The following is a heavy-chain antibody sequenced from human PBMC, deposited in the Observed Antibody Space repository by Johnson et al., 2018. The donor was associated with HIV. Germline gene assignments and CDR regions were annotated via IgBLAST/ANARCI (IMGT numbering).Heavy chain of an antibody. CDR3: AKDTTFSSSHAFDI. CDR1: GFTFDDYA. Sequence: QLVESGGGLVQPGRSLRLSCAASGFTFDDYAMHWVRQSPGKGLEWVSGISWNSGSIGYADSVKGRFTISRDNAKNSLYLQMNSLIAEDTALYYCAKDTTFSSSHAFDIWGQGTMVTVSS. CDR2: ISWNSGSI. J-gene: IGHJ3*02. V-gene: IGHV3-9*01. D-gene: IGHD6-6*01.